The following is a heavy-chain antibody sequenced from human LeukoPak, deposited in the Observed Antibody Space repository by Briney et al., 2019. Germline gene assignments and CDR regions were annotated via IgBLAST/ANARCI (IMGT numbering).Heavy chain of an antibody. J-gene: IGHJ3*01. D-gene: IGHD5-24*01. CDR2: INRSGRA. Sequence: SSETLSLTCAVYGGSFSGDYWSWIRQPPGKGLEWIGDINRSGRAVYNTSLKSRVIISVDTSKNQFSLNLMSVTAADTAMYYCATDLADVPGDLDVWGQGTKVTVSS. CDR3: ATDLADVPGDLDV. CDR1: GGSFSGDY. V-gene: IGHV4-34*01.